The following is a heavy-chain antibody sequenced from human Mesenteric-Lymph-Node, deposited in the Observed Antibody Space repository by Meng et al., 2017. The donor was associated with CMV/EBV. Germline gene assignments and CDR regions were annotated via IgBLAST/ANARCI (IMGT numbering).Heavy chain of an antibody. J-gene: IGHJ3*02. CDR1: GFTFSSHS. V-gene: IGHV3-21*01. CDR3: ARDRRNDWNPYGAFDI. Sequence: GGSLRLSCAASGFTFSSHSMIWVRQAPGKGQEWVSSISSRSSYTYYEDSMKGRFTTSRDNAKNSLYLQMNSLRAEDTAVYYCARDRRNDWNPYGAFDIWGQGTMVTVSS. D-gene: IGHD1-1*01. CDR2: ISSRSSYT.